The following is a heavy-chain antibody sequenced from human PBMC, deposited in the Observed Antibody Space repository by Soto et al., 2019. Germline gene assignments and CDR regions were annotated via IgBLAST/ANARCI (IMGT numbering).Heavy chain of an antibody. V-gene: IGHV1-18*01. CDR2: ISAYNGKT. CDR3: ARGGDVNYYHGMDV. CDR1: GYTFTSYG. J-gene: IGHJ6*02. Sequence: QVQLVQSGGEVKKPGASVKLSCTASGYTFTSYGISWVRQAPGQGLEWMGWISAYNGKTNYAQNVQGRVTMTTDTDTRTAYMDLRGLRSDDTAVYYCARGGDVNYYHGMDVWGQGTTVTVSS. D-gene: IGHD5-12*01.